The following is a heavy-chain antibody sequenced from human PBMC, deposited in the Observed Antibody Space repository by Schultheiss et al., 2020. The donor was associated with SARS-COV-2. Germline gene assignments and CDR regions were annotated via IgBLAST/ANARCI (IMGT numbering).Heavy chain of an antibody. CDR2: ISWNSGSI. CDR1: GFTVSSNY. CDR3: TTGIAAAGTHPGDYYYYGMDV. V-gene: IGHV3-9*01. D-gene: IGHD6-13*01. J-gene: IGHJ6*02. Sequence: GGSLRLSCAASGFTVSSNYMSWVRQAPGKGLEWVSGISWNSGSIGYVDSVKGRFTISRDNAKNSLYLQMNSLRAEDTALYYCTTGIAAAGTHPGDYYYYGMDVWGQGTTVTVSS.